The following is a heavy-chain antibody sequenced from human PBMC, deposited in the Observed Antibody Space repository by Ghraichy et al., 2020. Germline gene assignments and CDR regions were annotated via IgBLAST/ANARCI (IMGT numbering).Heavy chain of an antibody. CDR2: IDWDDDK. CDR3: ARSIHSSSWYYPFDY. J-gene: IGHJ4*02. D-gene: IGHD6-13*01. CDR1: GFSLSTSGMC. Sequence: SGPTLVKPTQTLTLTCTFSGFSLSTSGMCVSWIRQPPGKALEWLALIDWDDDKYYSTSLKTRLTISKDTSKNQVVLTMTNMDPVDTATYYCARSIHSSSWYYPFDYWGQGTLVTVSS. V-gene: IGHV2-70*01.